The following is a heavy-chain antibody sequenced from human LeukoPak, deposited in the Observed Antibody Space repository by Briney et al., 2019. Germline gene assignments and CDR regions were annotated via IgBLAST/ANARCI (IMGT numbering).Heavy chain of an antibody. D-gene: IGHD6-13*01. CDR2: IYHSAST. J-gene: IGHJ2*01. CDR3: ARVYYGSSYDYWYFDL. CDR1: GYSISSAYY. Sequence: SETLSLTCTVSGYSISSAYYWGWIRQPPGKGLEWIGNIYHSASTYYNASLKSRVTISVDMSKSQFSLKLSSVTAADTAVYYCARVYYGSSYDYWYFDLWGRGTLVTVSS. V-gene: IGHV4-38-2*02.